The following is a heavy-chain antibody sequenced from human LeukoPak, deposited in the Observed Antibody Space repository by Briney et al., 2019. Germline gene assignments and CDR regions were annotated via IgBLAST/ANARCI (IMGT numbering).Heavy chain of an antibody. J-gene: IGHJ4*02. CDR2: ISGAGRET. Sequence: GGSLRLSCEASGFTFGGSAMSWVRQAPGKGLEWISDISGAGRETYYADSVKGRFTISRDNSKNTLYLQLNSLGAEDTAVYFCAKIDSPRVGWRAPFDCWGQGTLVTVSS. CDR3: AKIDSPRVGWRAPFDC. V-gene: IGHV3-23*01. CDR1: GFTFGGSA. D-gene: IGHD6-19*01.